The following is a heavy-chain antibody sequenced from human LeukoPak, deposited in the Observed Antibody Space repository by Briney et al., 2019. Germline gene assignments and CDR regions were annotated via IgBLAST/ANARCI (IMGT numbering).Heavy chain of an antibody. CDR3: ARDGSLVLVTDAFDI. V-gene: IGHV3-33*01. CDR2: VYFDGNNK. CDR1: GFTFSTYG. Sequence: PGGSLRLSCAASGFTFSTYGMHWVRQAPGKGLEWVAVVYFDGNNKYYADSVKGRFTISRDNSKNTLYLQMNSLRAEDKAVYYCARDGSLVLVTDAFDIWGQGTMVTVSS. J-gene: IGHJ3*02. D-gene: IGHD3-22*01.